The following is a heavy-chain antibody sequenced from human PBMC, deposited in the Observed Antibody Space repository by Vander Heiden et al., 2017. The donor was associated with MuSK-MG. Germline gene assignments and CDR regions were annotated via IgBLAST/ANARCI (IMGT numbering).Heavy chain of an antibody. CDR3: AREPHSGSGYYFDY. CDR2: IGGSGDNT. D-gene: IGHD1-26*01. Sequence: EMQLLESGGGLVQPGGSLRLPCAPSGFTFVTHAMNWVRQAPGKGLEWVSGIGGSGDNTYYADSVKGRFTISRDNSKNTLLLQMNSLTDEDTAIYYCAREPHSGSGYYFDYWGQGTLVTVSS. V-gene: IGHV3-23*01. J-gene: IGHJ4*02. CDR1: GFTFVTHA.